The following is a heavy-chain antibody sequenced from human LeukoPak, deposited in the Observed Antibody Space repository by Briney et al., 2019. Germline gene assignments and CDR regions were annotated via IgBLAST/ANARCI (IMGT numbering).Heavy chain of an antibody. CDR3: AKLRAARPPVYFDY. J-gene: IGHJ4*02. D-gene: IGHD6-6*01. Sequence: TGGSLRLSCAASGFTFSSYAMSWVRQAPGKGLKWVSAISGSGGSTYYADSVKGRFTISRDNSKNTLYLQMNSLRAEDTAVYYCAKLRAARPPVYFDYWGQGTLVTVSS. V-gene: IGHV3-23*01. CDR1: GFTFSSYA. CDR2: ISGSGGST.